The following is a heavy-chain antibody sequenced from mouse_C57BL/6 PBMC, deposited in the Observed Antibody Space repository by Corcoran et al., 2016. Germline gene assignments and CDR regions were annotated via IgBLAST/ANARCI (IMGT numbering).Heavy chain of an antibody. CDR3: ARSYGWLLPFAY. J-gene: IGHJ3*01. D-gene: IGHD2-3*01. CDR2: INPYNGGT. V-gene: IGHV1-19*01. CDR1: GYTFTDYY. Sequence: EVQLQQSGPVLVKPGASVKMSCKASGYTFTDYYMNWVKQSHGKSLEWIGVINPYNGGTSYNQKFKGKATLTVDKSSSTAYMELNSLTFEDSAVYYCARSYGWLLPFAYWGQGTLVTVSA.